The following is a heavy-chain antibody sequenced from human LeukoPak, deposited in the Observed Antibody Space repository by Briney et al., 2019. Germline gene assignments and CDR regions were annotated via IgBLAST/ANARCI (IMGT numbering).Heavy chain of an antibody. CDR2: ISSGSTYI. CDR3: ARAQAGYQWSFDF. J-gene: IGHJ4*02. CDR1: GFTFSSYS. V-gene: IGHV3-21*01. Sequence: GGSLRLSCAASGFTFSSYSMNWVRLAPGKGLEWVSSISSGSTYIYYADSVKGRFTISRDNAKNSLYLEMNSLRAADTAVYYCARAQAGYQWSFDFWGQGTLATVSS. D-gene: IGHD2-2*01.